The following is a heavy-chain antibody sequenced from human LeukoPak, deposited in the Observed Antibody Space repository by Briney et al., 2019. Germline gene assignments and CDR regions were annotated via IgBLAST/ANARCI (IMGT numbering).Heavy chain of an antibody. Sequence: PSETLSLTCAVSGGSISSSNWWSWVRQPPGKGLEWIGEIYHSGSTNYNPSLKSRVTISVDKSKNQFSLKLSSVTAADTAVYYRARVPSYYDILTGRGQTEYFQHWGQGTLVTVSS. V-gene: IGHV4-4*02. D-gene: IGHD3-9*01. CDR3: ARVPSYYDILTGRGQTEYFQH. CDR1: GGSISSSNW. CDR2: IYHSGST. J-gene: IGHJ1*01.